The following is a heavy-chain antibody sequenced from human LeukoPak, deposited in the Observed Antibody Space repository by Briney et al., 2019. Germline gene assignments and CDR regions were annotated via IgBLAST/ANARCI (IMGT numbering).Heavy chain of an antibody. V-gene: IGHV1-69*04. CDR1: GDSFNTYA. J-gene: IGHJ4*02. CDR3: ARDRPEHDYGDYAGDY. D-gene: IGHD4-17*01. Sequence: GPTVKVSCKASGDSFNTYAINWVRQAPGQGLEWMGKIIPILEVPNIAREFQGRVTITADKSTSTAYMELSSLRSEDTAVYYCARDRPEHDYGDYAGDYWGQGTLVTVSS. CDR2: IIPILEVP.